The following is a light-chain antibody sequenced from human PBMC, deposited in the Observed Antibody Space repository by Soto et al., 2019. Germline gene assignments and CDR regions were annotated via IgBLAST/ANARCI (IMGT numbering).Light chain of an antibody. CDR3: CSYAGSSSDVV. V-gene: IGLV2-23*01. Sequence: QSVLTQPASVSGSPGQSITISCTGTSSDFGTYNLVSWYQQHPGKAPKLMIYEGSKRPSGVSNRFSGSKSGNTASLTISRLQAEDEADYYCCSYAGSSSDVVFGGGTQLTVL. J-gene: IGLJ2*01. CDR2: EGS. CDR1: SSDFGTYNL.